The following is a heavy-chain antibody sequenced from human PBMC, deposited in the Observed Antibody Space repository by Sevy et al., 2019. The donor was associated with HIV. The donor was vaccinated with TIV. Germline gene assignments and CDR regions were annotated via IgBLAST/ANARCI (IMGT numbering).Heavy chain of an antibody. D-gene: IGHD3-3*01. CDR3: ARDLHRGLSGSTSGY. V-gene: IGHV3-11*01. Sequence: GGSLRLSCAASGFTFSDYYMSWIRQAPGKGLEWVSFISSSGSNIYYADAVKGRFTVSRDNAKNSMYLQMNSLRAEDTALYYCARDLHRGLSGSTSGYWGQGTLVTVSS. CDR1: GFTFSDYY. CDR2: ISSSGSNI. J-gene: IGHJ4*02.